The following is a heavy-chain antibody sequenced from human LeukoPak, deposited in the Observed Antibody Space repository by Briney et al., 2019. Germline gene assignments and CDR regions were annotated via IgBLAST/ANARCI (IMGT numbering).Heavy chain of an antibody. CDR1: GYSISSGYY. V-gene: IGHV4-38-2*02. Sequence: SETLSLTCTVSGYSISSGYYWGWIRQPPGKGLEWIGSIYHSGSTYYNPSLKSRVTISVDTSKNQFSLKLTSVTAADTAVYYCARGYAYYNMDAWGRGTTVTVSS. CDR2: IYHSGST. D-gene: IGHD5-18*01. CDR3: ARGYAYYNMDA. J-gene: IGHJ6*03.